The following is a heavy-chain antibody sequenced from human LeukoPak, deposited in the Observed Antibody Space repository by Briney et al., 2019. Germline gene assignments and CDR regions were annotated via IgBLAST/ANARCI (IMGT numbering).Heavy chain of an antibody. V-gene: IGHV1-2*06. CDR3: ARDIFGAAAAVKY. CDR2: INPNSGGT. Sequence: ASVKVSCKASGYTFTGYYMHWVRQAPGQGLEWMGRINPNSGGTNYAQKFQGRVTMTRDTSISTAYMELSRLRSDDTAVYYCARDIFGAAAAVKYWGQGTLVTGSS. D-gene: IGHD6-13*01. J-gene: IGHJ4*02. CDR1: GYTFTGYY.